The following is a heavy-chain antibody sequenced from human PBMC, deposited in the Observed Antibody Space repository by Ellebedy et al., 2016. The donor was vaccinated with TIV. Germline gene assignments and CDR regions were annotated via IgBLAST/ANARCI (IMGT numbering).Heavy chain of an antibody. CDR3: ARRSRPESSGWYFPDS. D-gene: IGHD6-19*01. V-gene: IGHV3-64*02. CDR1: GFTFSAYA. Sequence: PGGSLRLSCAASGFTFSAYAMHWVRQAPGKRLEYVSAIGSRSNTCYADSVQGRFSISRDNSKNTRYLQMDSLRAEDMAVYYCARRSRPESSGWYFPDSWGQGTLVTVSS. CDR2: IGSRSNT. J-gene: IGHJ4*02.